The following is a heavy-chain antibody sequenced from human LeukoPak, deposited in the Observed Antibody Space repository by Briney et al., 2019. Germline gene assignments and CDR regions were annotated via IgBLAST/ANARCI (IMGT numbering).Heavy chain of an antibody. CDR3: ARTSLKYSRGWYGPPRYFDY. CDR2: IYYSGST. V-gene: IGHV4-59*08. CDR1: GGSISSYY. Sequence: SETLSLTCTVSGGSISSYYWSWIRQPPGKGLEWIGYIYYSGSTNYNPSLKSRVTISVDTSKNQFSLKLSSVTAADTAVYYCARTSLKYSRGWYGPPRYFDYWGQGTLVTVSS. J-gene: IGHJ4*02. D-gene: IGHD6-19*01.